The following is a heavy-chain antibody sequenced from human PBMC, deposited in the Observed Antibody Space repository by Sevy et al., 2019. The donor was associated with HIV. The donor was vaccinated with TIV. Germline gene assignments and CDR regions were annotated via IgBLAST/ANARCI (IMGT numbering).Heavy chain of an antibody. CDR2: FDPEDGDPEDGET. J-gene: IGHJ4*02. V-gene: IGHV1-24*01. D-gene: IGHD3-22*01. Sequence: ASVKVSCKVSGYSLTKLAIHWVRQAPGKGPEWLGTFDPEDGDPEDGETIYAQKFQDRVIMTEDTSTDTAFMELSSLTSEDTAVYYCATTRDSYDSSRYPFDDWGQGTLVTVSS. CDR1: GYSLTKLA. CDR3: ATTRDSYDSSRYPFDD.